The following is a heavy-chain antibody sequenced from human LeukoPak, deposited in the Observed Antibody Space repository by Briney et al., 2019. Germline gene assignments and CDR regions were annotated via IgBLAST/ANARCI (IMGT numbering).Heavy chain of an antibody. J-gene: IGHJ4*02. Sequence: PGGSLRLSCAASGFTFSDYYMSWIRQAPGKGLEWVSAISGSGGSTYYADSVKGRFTISRDNSKTTLYPQMNSLRAEDTAVYYCAKGNSQETLCYWGQGTLVTVSS. V-gene: IGHV3-23*01. CDR3: AKGNSQETLCY. CDR1: GFTFSDYY. D-gene: IGHD4-23*01. CDR2: ISGSGGST.